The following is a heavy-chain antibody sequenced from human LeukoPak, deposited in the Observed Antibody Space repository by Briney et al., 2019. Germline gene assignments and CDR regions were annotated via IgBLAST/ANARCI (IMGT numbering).Heavy chain of an antibody. Sequence: SETLSLTCTVPGDSINDYYWSWIRQPPGKGLEWIGYIYHSGSTNYNPSLKSRVTISVDTSKNQFSLKLSSVTAADTAVFYCARHLRGYSYLIGDYWGQGTLVTVSS. V-gene: IGHV4-59*08. CDR3: ARHLRGYSYLIGDY. CDR2: IYHSGST. J-gene: IGHJ4*02. D-gene: IGHD5-18*01. CDR1: GDSINDYY.